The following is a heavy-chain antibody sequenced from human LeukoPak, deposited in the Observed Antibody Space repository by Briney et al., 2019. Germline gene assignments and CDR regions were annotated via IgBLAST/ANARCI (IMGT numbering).Heavy chain of an antibody. Sequence: GGSLRLSCAASGFTVSSNYMSWVRQAPGKGLEWVSVIYSGGSTYYADSVKGRFTISRDNSKNTLYLQMNSLRAEDTAVYYCAREENYYYDSSGDYYYAFDIWGQGTMVTVSS. V-gene: IGHV3-53*01. CDR3: AREENYYYDSSGDYYYAFDI. D-gene: IGHD3-22*01. CDR2: IYSGGST. J-gene: IGHJ3*02. CDR1: GFTVSSNY.